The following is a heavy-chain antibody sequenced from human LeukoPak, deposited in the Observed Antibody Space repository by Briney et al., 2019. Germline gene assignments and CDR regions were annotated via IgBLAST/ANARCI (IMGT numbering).Heavy chain of an antibody. Sequence: SETLSLTCAVSGCSISSGYYWGWIRQPPGKGLEWIGSIYHSGSTYFNPSLKSRVTISVDTSKNQFSLKLSSVTAADTAVYYCARGGYYGDPPLDYWGQGTLVTVSS. CDR1: GCSISSGYY. CDR2: IYHSGST. D-gene: IGHD4-17*01. V-gene: IGHV4-38-2*01. CDR3: ARGGYYGDPPLDY. J-gene: IGHJ4*02.